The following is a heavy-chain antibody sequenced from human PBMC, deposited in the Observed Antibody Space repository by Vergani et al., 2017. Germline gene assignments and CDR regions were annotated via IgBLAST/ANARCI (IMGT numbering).Heavy chain of an antibody. J-gene: IGHJ4*02. D-gene: IGHD3-3*01. CDR3: ASSIRFLDRAGDFDY. Sequence: QVQLVQSGAEVKKPGSSVKVSCKASGGTFSSYAISWVRPAPGQGLEWMGGIIAIFGTANYAQKFQGRVTITADESTSTAYMELSSLRSEDTAVYYCASSIRFLDRAGDFDYWGQGTLVTVSS. CDR2: IIAIFGTA. V-gene: IGHV1-69*01. CDR1: GGTFSSYA.